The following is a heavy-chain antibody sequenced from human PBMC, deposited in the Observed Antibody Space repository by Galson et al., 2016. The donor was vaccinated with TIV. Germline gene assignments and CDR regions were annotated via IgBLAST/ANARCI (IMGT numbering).Heavy chain of an antibody. J-gene: IGHJ6*03. Sequence: QPGAEVKKAGESLRISCKGSGYSFTTYWIGWVRQVPGKGLEWMGIIYPGDSDTRYSSSFQGQVTISADQSISTAYLQWSSLKASDTAMEYCARSPAYPHYSYFYLDVWGKGTTVTVSS. D-gene: IGHD2-2*02. CDR2: IYPGDSDT. V-gene: IGHV5-51*03. CDR1: GYSFTTYW. CDR3: ARSPAYPHYSYFYLDV.